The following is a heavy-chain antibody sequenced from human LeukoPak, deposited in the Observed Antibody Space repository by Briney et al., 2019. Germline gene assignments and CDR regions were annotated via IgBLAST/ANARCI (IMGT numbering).Heavy chain of an antibody. CDR2: VSGSGGST. D-gene: IGHD3-10*01. Sequence: PGGSLRLSCAASGFTFSRYAMSWVRQAPGKGLEWVSAVSGSGGSTYYADSVKGLFTISRDNSKNTLYLQMNSLRAEDMAVYYCAKRMIRGVNHDAFDLWGQGTMVTVSS. V-gene: IGHV3-23*01. J-gene: IGHJ3*01. CDR1: GFTFSRYA. CDR3: AKRMIRGVNHDAFDL.